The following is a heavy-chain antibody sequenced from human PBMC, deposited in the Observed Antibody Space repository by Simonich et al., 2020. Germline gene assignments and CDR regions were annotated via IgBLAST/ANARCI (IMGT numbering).Heavy chain of an antibody. CDR2: TNHSGST. D-gene: IGHD1-1*01. CDR3: ARHLQLGPFDY. V-gene: IGHV4-34*01. Sequence: QVQLQQWGAGLLKPSETLSLTCAVYGGSFSGYYWSWIRQPPGKGREWIGETNHSGSTNYNPSLKSRVTISVDTSKNQFSLKLSSVTAADTAVYYCARHLQLGPFDYWGQGTLVTVSS. J-gene: IGHJ4*02. CDR1: GGSFSGYY.